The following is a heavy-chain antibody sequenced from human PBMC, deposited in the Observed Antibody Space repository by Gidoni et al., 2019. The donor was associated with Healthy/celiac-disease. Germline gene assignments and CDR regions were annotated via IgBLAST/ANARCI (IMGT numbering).Heavy chain of an antibody. CDR2: IWYDGSNK. D-gene: IGHD3-22*01. CDR1: GFTFSSYG. Sequence: QVQLVESGGGVVQPGMSLRLSCAASGFTFSSYGMHWVRQAPGKGLEWVAVIWYDGSNKYYADSVKGRFTISRDNSKNTLDLQMNSLRAEDTAVYYCARDFFPYRSGYYYVDYWGQGTLVTVSS. J-gene: IGHJ4*02. CDR3: ARDFFPYRSGYYYVDY. V-gene: IGHV3-33*01.